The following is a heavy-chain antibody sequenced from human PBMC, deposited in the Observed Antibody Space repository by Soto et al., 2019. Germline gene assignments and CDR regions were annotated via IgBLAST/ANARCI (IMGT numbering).Heavy chain of an antibody. Sequence: ASVKVSCKVSGYTLTELSMHWVRQAPGKGLEWMGGFDPEDGETIYAQKFQGRVTMTEDTSTDTAYMELSSLRSEDTAVYYCATGCISTSCYRNYYYGMDVWGQGTTVTVSS. CDR1: GYTLTELS. CDR3: ATGCISTSCYRNYYYGMDV. D-gene: IGHD2-2*01. J-gene: IGHJ6*02. CDR2: FDPEDGET. V-gene: IGHV1-24*01.